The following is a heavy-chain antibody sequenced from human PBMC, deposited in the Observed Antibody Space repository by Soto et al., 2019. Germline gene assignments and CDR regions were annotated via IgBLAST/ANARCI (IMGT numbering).Heavy chain of an antibody. CDR3: ARDKERQRLGGNYYYATDV. CDR1: GGTFNTYA. Sequence: QVQLVQSGAEVKKPGASVKVSCKASGGTFNTYAISWVRQAPGQGLEWMGGIIPIFRTPVYAQKFQGRVTIIADESTSTAYMELSSLRSEDTAVYYCARDKERQRLGGNYYYATDVWGQGTTVTVSS. CDR2: IIPIFRTP. J-gene: IGHJ6*02. D-gene: IGHD5-12*01. V-gene: IGHV1-69*12.